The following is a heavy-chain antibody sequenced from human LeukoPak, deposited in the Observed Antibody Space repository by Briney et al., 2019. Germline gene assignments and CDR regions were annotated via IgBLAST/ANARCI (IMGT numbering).Heavy chain of an antibody. Sequence: GASVKVSCKASGYTFTSYGISWVRQAPGQGLEWMGWICAYNGNTNYAQKLQGRVTMTTDTSTSTAYMELRSLRSDDTAVYYCARGLGDCSGGSCYSCWFDPWGQGTLVTVSS. V-gene: IGHV1-18*01. CDR2: ICAYNGNT. CDR1: GYTFTSYG. CDR3: ARGLGDCSGGSCYSCWFDP. D-gene: IGHD2-15*01. J-gene: IGHJ5*02.